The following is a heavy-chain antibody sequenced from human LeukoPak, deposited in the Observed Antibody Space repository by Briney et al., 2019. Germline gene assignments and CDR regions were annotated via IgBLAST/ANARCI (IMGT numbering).Heavy chain of an antibody. Sequence: SETLSLTCAVYGGSFSGYYWSWIRQPPGKGLEWIGEINHSGSTNYNPSLKSRVTILVDTSKNQFSLKLSSVTAADTAVYYCATYSSSWYWGDWGQGTLVTVSS. J-gene: IGHJ4*02. V-gene: IGHV4-34*01. D-gene: IGHD6-13*01. CDR2: INHSGST. CDR3: ATYSSSWYWGD. CDR1: GGSFSGYY.